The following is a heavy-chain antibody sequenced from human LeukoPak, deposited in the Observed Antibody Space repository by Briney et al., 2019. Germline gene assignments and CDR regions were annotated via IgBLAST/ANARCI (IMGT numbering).Heavy chain of an antibody. Sequence: SETLSLTCTVSGGSISSYYWSWIRQPAGKGLEWIGRIYTSGSTNYNPSLKSRVTMTVDTSKNQFSLKLSSVTAADTAVYYCARGLVYYDSSGYPVNWFDPWGQGTLVTVSS. CDR3: ARGLVYYDSSGYPVNWFDP. CDR1: GGSISSYY. CDR2: IYTSGST. D-gene: IGHD3-22*01. V-gene: IGHV4-4*07. J-gene: IGHJ5*02.